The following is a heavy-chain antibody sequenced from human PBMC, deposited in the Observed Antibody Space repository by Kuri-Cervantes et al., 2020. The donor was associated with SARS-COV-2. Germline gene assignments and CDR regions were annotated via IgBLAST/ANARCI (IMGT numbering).Heavy chain of an antibody. D-gene: IGHD2-15*01. Sequence: GESLKISCAASGFSFSDYYMIWIRQAPGKGLEWVSYISSSTTYTNHADSVKGRFTISRDNAKNSLYLHMDSLRAEDSAVYSCARGGLCSVGSCYHYSYYM. V-gene: IGHV3-11*06. J-gene: IGHJ6*03. CDR3: ARGGLCSVGSCYHYSYYM. CDR1: GFSFSDYY. CDR2: ISSSTTYT.